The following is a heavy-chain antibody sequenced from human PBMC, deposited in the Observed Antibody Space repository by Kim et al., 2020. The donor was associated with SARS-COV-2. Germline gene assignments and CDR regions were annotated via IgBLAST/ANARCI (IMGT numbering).Heavy chain of an antibody. CDR2: IWSDGRNK. Sequence: GGSLRLSCTASGFTFSTYDMHWVRQAPGKGLEWVAIIWSDGRNKYYPDSVKGRFTISRDNSKNTLYLQMNSLRADDTAVYYCARDIGITNWKIFDSWGQGTLVSVSS. CDR3: ARDIGITNWKIFDS. D-gene: IGHD1-20*01. V-gene: IGHV3-33*01. J-gene: IGHJ4*02. CDR1: GFTFSTYD.